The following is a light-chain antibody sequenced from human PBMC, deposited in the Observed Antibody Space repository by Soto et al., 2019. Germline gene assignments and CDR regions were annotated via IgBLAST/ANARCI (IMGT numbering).Light chain of an antibody. CDR1: QSVSSSY. CDR2: GAS. CDR3: QQYGSSLLT. Sequence: ERVFTQSPGTLSLSPGERATLSCRASQSVSSSYLAWYQQKPGQAPRLLIYGASSRATGIPDRFSGSGSGTDFTLTISRLEPEDFAVYYCQQYGSSLLTFGGGTKV. V-gene: IGKV3-20*01. J-gene: IGKJ4*01.